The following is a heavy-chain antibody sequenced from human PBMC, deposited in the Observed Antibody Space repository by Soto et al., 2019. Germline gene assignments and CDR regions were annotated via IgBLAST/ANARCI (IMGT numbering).Heavy chain of an antibody. D-gene: IGHD6-19*01. CDR1: GFTFSNAW. CDR2: IKSKTDGGTT. V-gene: IGHV3-15*07. CDR3: TTDSGIAVAGMYYYYGMDV. J-gene: IGHJ6*02. Sequence: GGSLRLSCAASGFTFSNAWMNWVRQAPGKGLEWVGRIKSKTDGGTTDYAAPVKGRFTISRDDSKNTLYLQMNSLKTEDTAVYYCTTDSGIAVAGMYYYYGMDVWGQGTTVTVS.